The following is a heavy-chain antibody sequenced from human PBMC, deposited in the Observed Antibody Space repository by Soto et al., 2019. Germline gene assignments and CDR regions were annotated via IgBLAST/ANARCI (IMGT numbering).Heavy chain of an antibody. J-gene: IGHJ4*02. CDR3: TRRERGYSHGYLLPVDY. CDR1: GYTFRDYD. Sequence: ASVKVSCKASGYTFRDYDINWVRQASGQGLELIVWVNPNSGNTAYAQKFQGRITMTSDFFINTVYMELNSLKTEDTAVYYCTRRERGYSHGYLLPVDYWGQGTLVTVSS. V-gene: IGHV1-8*01. D-gene: IGHD5-18*01. CDR2: VNPNSGNT.